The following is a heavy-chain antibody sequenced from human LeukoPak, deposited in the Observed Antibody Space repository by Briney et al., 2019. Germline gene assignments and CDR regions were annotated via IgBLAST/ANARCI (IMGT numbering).Heavy chain of an antibody. Sequence: SETLSLTCAVYGGSFSGYYWSWIRQPPGKGLEWLGEINHSGSTNYNPSLKSRVTISVDTSKNQFSLKLSSVTAADTAVYYCARVFDSGSQAYFYYMDVWGKGTTVTIFS. V-gene: IGHV4-34*01. CDR3: ARVFDSGSQAYFYYMDV. CDR2: INHSGST. CDR1: GGSFSGYY. J-gene: IGHJ6*03. D-gene: IGHD3-10*01.